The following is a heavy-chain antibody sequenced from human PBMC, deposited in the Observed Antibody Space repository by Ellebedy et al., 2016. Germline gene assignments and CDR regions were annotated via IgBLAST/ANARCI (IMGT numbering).Heavy chain of an antibody. CDR3: ARDLTFVPGAPFDY. Sequence: GGSLRLSCAASGFTFSSYSMNWVRQAPGKGLEWVSSISSSSSYIYYADSVKGRFTISRDNAKNSVYLQMNSLRDEDTAVYYCARDLTFVPGAPFDYWGQGTLVTVSS. V-gene: IGHV3-21*01. CDR1: GFTFSSYS. J-gene: IGHJ4*02. D-gene: IGHD2-2*01. CDR2: ISSSSSYI.